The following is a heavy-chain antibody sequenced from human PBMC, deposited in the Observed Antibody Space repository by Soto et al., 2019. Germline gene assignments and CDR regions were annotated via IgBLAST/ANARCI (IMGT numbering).Heavy chain of an antibody. Sequence: GASVKVSCKASGYTFTSYGISWVRQAPGQGLEWMGWISAYNGNTNYAQKLQGRVTMTTDTSTSTAYMELRSLRSDDTAVYYWARGGITILGVVTHVYYYMDVWGKGTTVTVSS. J-gene: IGHJ6*03. CDR1: GYTFTSYG. V-gene: IGHV1-18*01. CDR3: ARGGITILGVVTHVYYYMDV. D-gene: IGHD3-3*01. CDR2: ISAYNGNT.